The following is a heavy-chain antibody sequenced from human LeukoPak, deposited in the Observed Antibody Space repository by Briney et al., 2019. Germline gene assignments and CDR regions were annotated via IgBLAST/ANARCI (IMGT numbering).Heavy chain of an antibody. J-gene: IGHJ5*01. CDR1: GGSISSDSW. V-gene: IGHV4-4*02. D-gene: IGHD3-10*01. CDR3: ARSRQASGLLGS. CDR2: IYHSGST. Sequence: SETLSLTCAVSGGSISSDSWWSWVRQSPGKGLEWIGEIYHSGSTNYNPSLRNRVAISLDKSKNQFSLKLSSLTAADTAVYYCARSRQASGLLGSWGQGTLVAVSS.